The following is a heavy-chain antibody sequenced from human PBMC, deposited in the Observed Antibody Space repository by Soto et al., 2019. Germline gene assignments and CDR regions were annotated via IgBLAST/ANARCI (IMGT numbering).Heavy chain of an antibody. Sequence: SQPLCAPRSVAWASIGNLYCHCVLKLPGKGLEWIGYVYTPDYTRYNSSLKSRVTISVDTSKSQFSLRLNSVTAADTAVYYCASSAGHPGDFFYCTGMDVWGQGTTVTVSS. CDR3: ASSAGHPGDFFYCTGMDV. D-gene: IGHD3-10*01. CDR1: WASIGNLY. V-gene: IGHV4-59*11. CDR2: VYTPDYT. J-gene: IGHJ6*02.